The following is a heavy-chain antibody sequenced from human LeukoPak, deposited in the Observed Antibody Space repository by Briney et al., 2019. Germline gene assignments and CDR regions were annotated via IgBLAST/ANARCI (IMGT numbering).Heavy chain of an antibody. CDR1: GYSFTGHY. J-gene: IGHJ6*03. CDR3: ARDNQRYSSSWYRGGYYYYYMDV. D-gene: IGHD6-13*01. V-gene: IGHV1-2*02. Sequence: ASVKVSCKASGYSFTGHYMHWVRQAPGQGLEWMGWINPKSGDTNYAQKFQGRVTMTRDTSISTAYMELSRLRSDDTAVYYCARDNQRYSSSWYRGGYYYYYMDVWGKGTTVTVSS. CDR2: INPKSGDT.